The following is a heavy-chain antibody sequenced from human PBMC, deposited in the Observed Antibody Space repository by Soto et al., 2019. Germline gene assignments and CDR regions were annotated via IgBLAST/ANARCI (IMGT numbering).Heavy chain of an antibody. D-gene: IGHD2-15*01. J-gene: IGHJ4*02. CDR1: GFTFSNYD. CDR2: ISSSSGTI. Sequence: EVQLVESGGDLVQPGESLRVSCAASGFTFSNYDMNWVRQAPGKGLEWVSYISSSSGTIYYADSVQGRFTTSRDNAKNSLYLQMNSLRAEDTAVYYCARGATCIEGYCSSGSWHDYWGQGTLVTVSS. CDR3: ARGATCIEGYCSSGSWHDY. V-gene: IGHV3-48*01.